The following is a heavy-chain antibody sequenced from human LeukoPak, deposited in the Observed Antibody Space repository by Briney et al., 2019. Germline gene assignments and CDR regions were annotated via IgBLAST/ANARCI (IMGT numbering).Heavy chain of an antibody. CDR1: GYNFATYW. D-gene: IGHD4-23*01. CDR2: IYPGDSDT. CDR3: ARTTLLRWPIFDY. Sequence: GESLKISCKVSGYNFATYWIGWVRQMPGKGLEWMGIIYPGDSDTRYSPSFQGQVTISADKSISTAYLQWRSLKASDTAIYYCARTTLLRWPIFDYWGQGTLVTVSS. J-gene: IGHJ4*02. V-gene: IGHV5-51*01.